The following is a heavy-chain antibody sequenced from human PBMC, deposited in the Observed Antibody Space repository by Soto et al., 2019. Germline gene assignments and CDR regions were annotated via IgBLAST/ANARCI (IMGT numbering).Heavy chain of an antibody. CDR2: IIPIFGTA. CDR1: GGTFSSYA. Sequence: QVQLVQSGAEVKKPGSSVKVSCKASGGTFSSYAISWVRQAPGHGLEWMGGIIPIFGTANYAQKFQGRVTITADESTSTAYMELSSLRSEDTAVYYCGRSRDYYGSGSYYWDYYYGMDVWAQGTTVIVSS. V-gene: IGHV1-69*01. D-gene: IGHD3-10*01. J-gene: IGHJ6*02. CDR3: GRSRDYYGSGSYYWDYYYGMDV.